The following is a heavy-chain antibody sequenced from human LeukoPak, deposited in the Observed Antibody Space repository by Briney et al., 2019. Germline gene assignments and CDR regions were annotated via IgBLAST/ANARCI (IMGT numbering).Heavy chain of an antibody. CDR3: ARASWISTGDVGC. J-gene: IGHJ4*02. CDR1: GFSFTNYA. V-gene: IGHV3-23*01. CDR2: MKCGGKT. D-gene: IGHD6-13*01. Sequence: GGSLTLSCAASGFSFTNYALGWVRQAPPRGPAWRSSMKCGGKTFYEDSLKSRFTISRDESRNTVYLQLNNVRVEDTAIYYCARASWISTGDVGCWGQGTQVTVSS.